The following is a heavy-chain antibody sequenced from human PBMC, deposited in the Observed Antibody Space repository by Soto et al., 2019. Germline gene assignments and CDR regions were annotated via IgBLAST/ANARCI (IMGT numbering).Heavy chain of an antibody. V-gene: IGHV4-39*01. D-gene: IGHD3-3*01. CDR1: GGSISSSSYY. CDR3: ARPSTIFGLFCMDV. CDR2: IYYTGST. Sequence: SETLSLTCTVSGGSISSSSYYWGWIRQPPGKGLEWIGSIYYTGSTYYNPSLKSRVTISVDTSKNQFSLKLSSVTAADTAVYYCARPSTIFGLFCMDVWGKGTTVTSP. J-gene: IGHJ6*03.